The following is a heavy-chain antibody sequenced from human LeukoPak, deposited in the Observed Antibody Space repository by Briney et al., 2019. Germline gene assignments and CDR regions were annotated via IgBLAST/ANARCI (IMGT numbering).Heavy chain of an antibody. V-gene: IGHV4-34*01. J-gene: IGHJ5*02. CDR1: GGSFSGYY. CDR3: ARRRIYGSGSRNWFDP. CDR2: INHSGST. Sequence: SETLSLTCAVYGGSFSGYYWSWIRQPPGKGLEWIGEINHSGSTNYNPSLKSRVTISVDTSKNQFSLKLSSVTAADTAVYYCARRRIYGSGSRNWFDPWGQGTLVTVSS. D-gene: IGHD3-10*01.